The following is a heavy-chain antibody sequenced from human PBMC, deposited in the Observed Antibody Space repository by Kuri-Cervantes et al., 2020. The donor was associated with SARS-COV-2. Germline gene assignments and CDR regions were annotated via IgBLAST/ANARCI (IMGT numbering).Heavy chain of an antibody. CDR3: AKRIAAAGLEAFDI. J-gene: IGHJ3*02. D-gene: IGHD6-13*01. V-gene: IGHV3-23*01. Sequence: GESLKISCAGSGFTFDSYAMNWVRQAPGKGLEWVSAISGSGGSTYYADSVKGRFTISRDNSKNTLYLQMNSLRAEDTAVYYCAKRIAAAGLEAFDIWGQGTMVTVSS. CDR2: ISGSGGST. CDR1: GFTFDSYA.